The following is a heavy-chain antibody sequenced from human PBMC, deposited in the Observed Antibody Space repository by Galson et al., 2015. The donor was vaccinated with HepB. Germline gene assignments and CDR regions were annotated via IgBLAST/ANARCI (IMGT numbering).Heavy chain of an antibody. J-gene: IGHJ4*02. Sequence: SLRLSCAASGFIFRRYAMSWVRQAPGKGLEWVSAISGSGGTTWYADSVKGRFTISRDNSKNTLSLQMNSLRVEDTAVYYCAKEETKVGTPGVDHWGQGILVTVSS. V-gene: IGHV3-23*01. D-gene: IGHD4-23*01. CDR2: ISGSGGTT. CDR1: GFIFRRYA. CDR3: AKEETKVGTPGVDH.